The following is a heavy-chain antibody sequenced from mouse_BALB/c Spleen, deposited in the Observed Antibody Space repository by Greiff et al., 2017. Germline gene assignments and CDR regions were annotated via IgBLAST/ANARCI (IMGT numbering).Heavy chain of an antibody. CDR1: GFTFSSFG. CDR2: ISSGSSTI. CDR3: ARDTTVGFDY. J-gene: IGHJ2*01. D-gene: IGHD1-1*01. V-gene: IGHV5-17*02. Sequence: EVKLVESGGGLVQPGGSRKLSCAASGFTFSSFGMHWVRQAPEKGLEWVAYISSGSSTIYYADTVKGRFTISRDNPKNTLFLQMTSLRSEDTAMYYCARDTTVGFDYWGQGTTLTVSS.